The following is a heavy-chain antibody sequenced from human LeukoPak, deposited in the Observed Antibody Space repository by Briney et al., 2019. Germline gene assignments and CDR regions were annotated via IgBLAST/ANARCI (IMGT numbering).Heavy chain of an antibody. CDR3: ARGRMRTTVTDFDY. CDR2: MYYSGST. V-gene: IGHV4-59*01. Sequence: SETLSLTCTVSGGSINSYYWSWIRQPPGKGLEWIGCMYYSGSTNYNPSLKSRVTMSVDTSKNQFSLKLSSVTAADTAVYYCARGRMRTTVTDFDYWGQGTLVTVSS. CDR1: GGSINSYY. J-gene: IGHJ4*02. D-gene: IGHD4-17*01.